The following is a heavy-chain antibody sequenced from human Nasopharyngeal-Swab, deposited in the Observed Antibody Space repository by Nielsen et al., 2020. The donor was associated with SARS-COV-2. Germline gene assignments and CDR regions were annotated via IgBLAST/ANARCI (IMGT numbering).Heavy chain of an antibody. CDR2: IKQDGSEK. CDR1: GFTFSSYW. CDR3: ARERPGYSSGWFNWFDP. Sequence: GESLKISCAASGFTFSSYWMSWVRQAPGKGLEWVANIKQDGSEKYYVDSVKGRFTISRDNAKNSLYLQMNSLRAEDTAVYYCARERPGYSSGWFNWFDPWGQGTLVTVPS. J-gene: IGHJ5*02. D-gene: IGHD6-19*01. V-gene: IGHV3-7*03.